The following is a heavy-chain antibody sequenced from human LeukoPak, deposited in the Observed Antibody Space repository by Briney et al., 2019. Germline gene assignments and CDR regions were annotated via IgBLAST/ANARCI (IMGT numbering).Heavy chain of an antibody. CDR1: GGSFSGYH. V-gene: IGHV4-34*01. CDR3: ARKNSAYYYGSGSQLPYNWFDP. CDR2: MNHSGNT. J-gene: IGHJ5*02. D-gene: IGHD3-10*01. Sequence: SETLSLTCAVYGGSFSGYHWSWIRQPPGKGLEWIGEMNHSGNTNYNPSLKSRVTISVDTSKNQLSLKLSSVTAADTAVYYCARKNSAYYYGSGSQLPYNWFDPWGQGTLVTVSS.